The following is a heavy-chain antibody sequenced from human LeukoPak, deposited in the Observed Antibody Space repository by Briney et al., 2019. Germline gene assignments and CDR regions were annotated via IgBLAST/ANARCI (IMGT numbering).Heavy chain of an antibody. CDR3: ADDPMYYDERNDAFDI. J-gene: IGHJ3*02. CDR2: INRDGSDK. V-gene: IGHV3-7*03. CDR1: GFTFSSSW. Sequence: GGSLRLSCAASGFTFSSSWMNWVRQAPGKGLEWVAAINRDGSDKYYVDSAEGRFTISRDNAKNSLSLQMNSLRAEDTAVYYCADDPMYYDERNDAFDIWGQGTMVTVSS. D-gene: IGHD3-3*01.